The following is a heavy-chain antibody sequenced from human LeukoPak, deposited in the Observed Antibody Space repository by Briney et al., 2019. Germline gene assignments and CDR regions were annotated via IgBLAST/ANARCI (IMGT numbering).Heavy chain of an antibody. V-gene: IGHV3-23*01. CDR3: ARASMVRGVIKFLYFDY. D-gene: IGHD3-10*01. CDR1: GFTFSSYW. CDR2: ISGSGGST. Sequence: PGGSLRLSCAASGFTFSSYWMSWVRQAPGKGLEWVSAISGSGGSTYYADSVKGRFTISRDNSKNTLYLQMNSLRAEDTAVYYCARASMVRGVIKFLYFDYWGQGTLVTVSS. J-gene: IGHJ4*02.